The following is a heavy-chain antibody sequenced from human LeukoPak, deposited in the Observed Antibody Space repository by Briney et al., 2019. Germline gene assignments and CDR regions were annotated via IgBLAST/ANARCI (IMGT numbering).Heavy chain of an antibody. CDR2: IYSDGRT. V-gene: IGHV3-53*01. CDR1: RFTVNNNY. D-gene: IGHD3-22*01. CDR3: AKDWSPHYYDSIGSNWFDP. J-gene: IGHJ5*02. Sequence: GDSLRLSCAASRFTVNNNYMSWVRQAPGKGLEWVSGIYSDGRTYYADSVRGRFTISRDNSKNTLYLQMNSLRAEDTAVYYCAKDWSPHYYDSIGSNWFDPWGQGTLVTVSS.